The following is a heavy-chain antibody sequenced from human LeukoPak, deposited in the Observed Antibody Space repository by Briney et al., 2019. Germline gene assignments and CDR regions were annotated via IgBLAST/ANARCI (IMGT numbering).Heavy chain of an antibody. CDR2: IYTSGST. J-gene: IGHJ6*02. Sequence: SETLSLTCTVSGGSISSYYWCLIRQPAGKGLERIGRIYTSGSTNYTPSLKSRVTTPVDTSKIQFSLKLSYVTAADTVVYYCARDGSQWLGHGYYYYGMDGWGQGTTVTVSS. CDR1: GGSISSYY. V-gene: IGHV4-4*07. D-gene: IGHD6-19*01. CDR3: ARDGSQWLGHGYYYYGMDG.